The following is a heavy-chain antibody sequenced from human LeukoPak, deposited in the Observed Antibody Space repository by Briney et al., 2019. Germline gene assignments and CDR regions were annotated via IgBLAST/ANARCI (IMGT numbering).Heavy chain of an antibody. CDR2: IYFSGST. CDR3: TRGRFSMLTETYFFDS. J-gene: IGHJ4*02. Sequence: PSETLSLTCTVSGGSISSYYLTWVRQPPGKALEWVGYIYFSGSTNYNPSLESRLTISLDTPKKQFSLNLTSVTAADTVTYYCTRGRFSMLTETYFFDSWGQGSLVIVSS. V-gene: IGHV4-59*01. D-gene: IGHD2-8*01. CDR1: GGSISSYY.